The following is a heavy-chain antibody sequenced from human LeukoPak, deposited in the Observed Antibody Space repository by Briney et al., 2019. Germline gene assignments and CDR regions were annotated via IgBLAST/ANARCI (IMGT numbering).Heavy chain of an antibody. J-gene: IGHJ3*02. D-gene: IGHD2-2*01. CDR3: ARDRGCSSTSCYPDAFDI. Sequence: PSETLSLTCTVSGDSISSYYWSWARQPPGKGLEWIGYIYYSGSTNYNPSLRSRVTISVDTSKNQFSLKLNSVTAADTAVYYCARDRGCSSTSCYPDAFDIWGQGTVVTVSS. CDR2: IYYSGST. CDR1: GDSISSYY. V-gene: IGHV4-59*01.